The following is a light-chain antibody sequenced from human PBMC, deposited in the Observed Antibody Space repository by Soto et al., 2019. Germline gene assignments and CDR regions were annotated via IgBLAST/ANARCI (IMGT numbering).Light chain of an antibody. J-gene: IGKJ1*01. Sequence: DIQMTQAASSLSASVVDRVTITCQASQNINNYLNWYQQKPGRAPKLLIYDASSLESGVPSRFSGSGSGTDFTLTISSLQPEDFATYYCQQSYSTLWTFGQGTKVDIK. CDR2: DAS. CDR3: QQSYSTLWT. V-gene: IGKV1-39*01. CDR1: QNINNY.